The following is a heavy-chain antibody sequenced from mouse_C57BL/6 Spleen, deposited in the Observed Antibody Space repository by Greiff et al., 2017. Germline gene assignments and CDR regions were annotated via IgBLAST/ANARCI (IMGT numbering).Heavy chain of an antibody. CDR1: GYSITSGYY. J-gene: IGHJ4*01. V-gene: IGHV3-6*01. CDR3: ARYYYGSSYYYYAMDY. D-gene: IGHD1-1*01. Sequence: VQLQQSGPGLVKPSQSLSLTCSVTGYSITSGYYWNWIRQFPGNKLEWMGYISYDGSNNYNPSLKNRISITRDTSKYQFFLKLNSVTTEDTATYYGARYYYGSSYYYYAMDYWGQGTSVTVSS. CDR2: ISYDGSN.